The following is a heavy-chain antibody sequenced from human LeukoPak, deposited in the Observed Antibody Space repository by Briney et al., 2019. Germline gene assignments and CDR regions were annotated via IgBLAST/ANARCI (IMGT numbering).Heavy chain of an antibody. CDR3: ASHTGRLRFFDWLSL. Sequence: GGSLGLSCAASGFTFSSYAMSWVRQAPGKGLEWVSSISGSGGTTNYADSVKGRFTISRDNSKDTLYLQMNSLGAADTALYYCASHTGRLRFFDWLSLWGQGALVTVSS. V-gene: IGHV3-23*01. CDR2: ISGSGGTT. CDR1: GFTFSSYA. J-gene: IGHJ5*02. D-gene: IGHD2-21*02.